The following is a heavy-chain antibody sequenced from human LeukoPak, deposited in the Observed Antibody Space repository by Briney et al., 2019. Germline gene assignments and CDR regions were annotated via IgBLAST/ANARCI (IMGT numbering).Heavy chain of an antibody. CDR3: ARYGKSGTYSYGFDV. Sequence: GESLKISCEAFGYSFTGHWIGWVRQMPGRGLEFMGTIYPGDSDTRYSPSFEGRVSISVDKSMNTAYLQWSGLKASDTAMYYCARYGKSGTYSYGFDVWGQGTMVIVSS. CDR1: GYSFTGHW. V-gene: IGHV5-51*01. J-gene: IGHJ3*01. D-gene: IGHD3-10*01. CDR2: IYPGDSDT.